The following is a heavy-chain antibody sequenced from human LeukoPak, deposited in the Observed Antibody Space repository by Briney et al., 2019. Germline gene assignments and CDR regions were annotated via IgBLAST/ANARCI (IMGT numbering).Heavy chain of an antibody. V-gene: IGHV1-69*05. CDR3: ARWDSYQSYFDY. Sequence: SVKVSCKASGGTFSSYAISWVRQAPGQGLEWMGGIIPIFGTANCAQKFQGRVTITTDESTSTAYMELSSLRSEDTAVYYCARWDSYQSYFDYWGQGTLVTVSS. CDR2: IIPIFGTA. CDR1: GGTFSSYA. J-gene: IGHJ4*02. D-gene: IGHD5-18*01.